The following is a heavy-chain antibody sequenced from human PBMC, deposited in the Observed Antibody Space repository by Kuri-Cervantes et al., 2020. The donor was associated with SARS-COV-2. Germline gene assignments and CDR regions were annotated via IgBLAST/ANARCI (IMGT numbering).Heavy chain of an antibody. CDR2: ISASGVNI. CDR3: TKVRFASSYFFDY. CDR1: GFVFGNYA. D-gene: IGHD3-16*01. V-gene: IGHV3-23*01. Sequence: GGSLRLSCATSGFVFGNYALAWVRQAPGKGLEWVSFISASGVNIHYADSVKGRFTISRDKSRMAVHLQMNSLRADDSAVYYCTKVRFASSYFFDYWGQGTLGTVSS. J-gene: IGHJ4*02.